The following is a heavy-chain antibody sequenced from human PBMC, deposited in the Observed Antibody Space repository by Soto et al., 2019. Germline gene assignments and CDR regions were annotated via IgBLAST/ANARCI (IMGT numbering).Heavy chain of an antibody. J-gene: IGHJ4*02. D-gene: IGHD3-10*01. CDR2: ISWNSGSI. CDR3: EKDSLNRYQTLLLKAGHFDY. V-gene: IGHV3-9*01. Sequence: LRLSCAASGFIFYDYAMHWVRQAPGKGLDWVSGISWNSGSIGYADSVKGRFTISRDNAKNSLYLRMHSLKLDDTALYYCEKDSLNRYQTLLLKAGHFDYWGQGTLVTVSS. CDR1: GFIFYDYA.